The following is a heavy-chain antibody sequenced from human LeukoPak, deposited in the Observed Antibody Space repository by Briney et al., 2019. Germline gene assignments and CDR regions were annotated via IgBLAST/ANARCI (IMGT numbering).Heavy chain of an antibody. D-gene: IGHD5-18*01. CDR1: GGSISSSSYY. CDR3: ARGLRGYSYGYCFDY. J-gene: IGHJ4*02. Sequence: SETLSLTCTVSGGSISSSSYYWSWIRQPAGKGLEWIGRIYTSGSTNYNPSLKSRVTISVDTSKNQFSLKLSSVTAADTAVYYCARGLRGYSYGYCFDYWGQGTQVTVSS. CDR2: IYTSGST. V-gene: IGHV4-61*02.